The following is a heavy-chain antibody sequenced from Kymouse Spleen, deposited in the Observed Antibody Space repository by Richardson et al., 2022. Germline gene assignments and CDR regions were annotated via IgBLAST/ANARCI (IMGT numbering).Heavy chain of an antibody. J-gene: IGHJ4*02. Sequence: QVQLQQWGAGLLKPSETLSLTCAVYGGSFSGYYWSWIRQPPGKGLEWIGEINHSGSTNYNPSLKSRVTISVDTSKNQFSLKLSSVTAADTAVYYCARGGFGIFDYWGQGTLVTVSS. CDR2: INHSGST. D-gene: IGHD3-10*01. CDR3: ARGGFGIFDY. CDR1: GGSFSGYY. V-gene: IGHV4-34*01.